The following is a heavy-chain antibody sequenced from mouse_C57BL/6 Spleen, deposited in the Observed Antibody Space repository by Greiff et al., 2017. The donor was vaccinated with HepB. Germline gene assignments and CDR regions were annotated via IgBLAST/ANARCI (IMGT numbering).Heavy chain of an antibody. D-gene: IGHD2-3*01. CDR2: ISSGGSYT. V-gene: IGHV5-6*02. CDR3: ARRNDGYYDWFAY. J-gene: IGHJ3*01. Sequence: EVKLVESGGDLVKPGGSLKLSCAASGFTFSSYGMSWVRQTPDKRLEWVATISSGGSYTYYPDSVKGRFTISRDNAKNTLYLQMSSLKSEDTAMYYCARRNDGYYDWFAYWGQGTLVTVSA. CDR1: GFTFSSYG.